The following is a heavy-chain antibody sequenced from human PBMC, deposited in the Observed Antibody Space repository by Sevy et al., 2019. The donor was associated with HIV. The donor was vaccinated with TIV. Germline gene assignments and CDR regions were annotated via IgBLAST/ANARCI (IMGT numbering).Heavy chain of an antibody. D-gene: IGHD7-27*01. J-gene: IGHJ4*02. CDR3: ATGSGDFDH. CDR1: GAPITDFY. CDR2: MFISGNT. Sequence: SETLSLTCTVSGAPITDFYWSWIRQSAGKGLEWMGRMFISGNTDFNPSLTSRVAMSRDTSKNQVSLILASVTAADTAVYNCATGSGDFDHWGQGTLVTVSS. V-gene: IGHV4-4*07.